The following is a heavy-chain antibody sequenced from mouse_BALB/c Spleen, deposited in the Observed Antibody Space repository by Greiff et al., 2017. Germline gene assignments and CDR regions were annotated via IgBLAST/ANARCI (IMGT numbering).Heavy chain of an antibody. CDR3: ARAYYGSRGGYFDY. J-gene: IGHJ2*01. D-gene: IGHD1-1*01. Sequence: EVQLQQSGPELEKPGASVKISCKASGYSFTGYNMNWVKQSNGKSLEWIGNIVPYYGGTSYNQKFKGKATLTVDKSSSTAYMQLKSLTSEDSAVYYCARAYYGSRGGYFDYWGQGTTLTVSS. CDR2: IVPYYGGT. V-gene: IGHV1-39*01. CDR1: GYSFTGYN.